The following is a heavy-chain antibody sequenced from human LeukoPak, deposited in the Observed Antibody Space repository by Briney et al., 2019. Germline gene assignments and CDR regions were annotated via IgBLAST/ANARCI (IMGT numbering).Heavy chain of an antibody. CDR2: INHSGST. D-gene: IGHD4-23*01. CDR3: AGTTVVTTAYFDS. Sequence: SETLSLKCAVYGGSFSGYYWSWLGQPPGKGLEWVGEINHSGSTNYNPSLKSGVMISEDTSKNEFSLKLSSLTAADTAVYYCAGTTVVTTAYFDSSGQGTLVTVSS. CDR1: GGSFSGYY. V-gene: IGHV4-34*01. J-gene: IGHJ4*02.